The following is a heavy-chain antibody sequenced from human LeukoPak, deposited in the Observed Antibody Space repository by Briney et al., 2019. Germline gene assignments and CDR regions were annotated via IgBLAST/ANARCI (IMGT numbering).Heavy chain of an antibody. D-gene: IGHD4-17*01. CDR1: GGSMTSSSYY. CDR2: VYYSGNT. J-gene: IGHJ3*01. CDR3: TREYGFMTTVFHAFDV. V-gene: IGHV4-39*07. Sequence: PSETLSLTCTVSGGSMTSSSYYWGWIRQPPGKGLAGIGSVYYSGNTYYNSSLKSRVTISVDTSKNQFSLKLSSVTAADTAIYYCTREYGFMTTVFHAFDVWGQGTMVTVSS.